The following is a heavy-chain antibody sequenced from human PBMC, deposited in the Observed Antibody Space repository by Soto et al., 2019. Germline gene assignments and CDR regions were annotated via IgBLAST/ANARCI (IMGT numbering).Heavy chain of an antibody. Sequence: ASVKVSCKASGYTFTSYGISWVRQAPGQGLEWMGWISAYNGNTNYAQKLQGRVTMTTDTSTSTAYMELRSLRSDDTAVYYCARERCSSTSCYGYNWFDPWGQGTLVTVSS. J-gene: IGHJ5*02. D-gene: IGHD2-2*01. CDR1: GYTFTSYG. V-gene: IGHV1-18*01. CDR2: ISAYNGNT. CDR3: ARERCSSTSCYGYNWFDP.